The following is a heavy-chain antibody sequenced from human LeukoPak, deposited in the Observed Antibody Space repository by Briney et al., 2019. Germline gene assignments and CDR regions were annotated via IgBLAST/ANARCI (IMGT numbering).Heavy chain of an antibody. D-gene: IGHD6-13*01. J-gene: IGHJ4*02. CDR3: ARDAPRIAAAGHGDY. CDR2: ISPNSGGT. CDR1: GYTFTGYY. Sequence: ASVKVSCKASGYTFTGYYMHWVRQAPGQGLEWMGWISPNSGGTNYAQKFQGRVTMTRDTSISTAYMELSRLRSDDTAVYYCARDAPRIAAAGHGDYWGQGTLVTVSS. V-gene: IGHV1-2*02.